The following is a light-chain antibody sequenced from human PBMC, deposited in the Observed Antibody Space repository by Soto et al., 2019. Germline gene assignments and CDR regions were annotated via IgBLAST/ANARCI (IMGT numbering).Light chain of an antibody. Sequence: QSALTQPASVSGSPGQSITISCTGSSSDVGGYDSVSWYQQHHGKAPQLMIYEVTNRPSGVSDRFSGSKSGNTAALTISGLQAEDEADYYCSSYTGSTSSYVFGAGTKVTVL. CDR2: EVT. J-gene: IGLJ1*01. V-gene: IGLV2-14*01. CDR3: SSYTGSTSSYV. CDR1: SSDVGGYDS.